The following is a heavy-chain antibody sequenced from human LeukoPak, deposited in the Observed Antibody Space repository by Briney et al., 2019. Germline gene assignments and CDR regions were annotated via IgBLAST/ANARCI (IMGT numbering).Heavy chain of an antibody. D-gene: IGHD6-13*01. Sequence: GGSLRLSCAASGFTFSSSGMNWVRQAPGKGLEWVSSISDSGDNTYYADSVKGRFTSSRDNSKNTLSLQMHSLRDEDTALYFCAKRVSYSSSWPCFDSWGQGTLVTVSS. V-gene: IGHV3-23*01. J-gene: IGHJ4*02. CDR2: ISDSGDNT. CDR3: AKRVSYSSSWPCFDS. CDR1: GFTFSSSG.